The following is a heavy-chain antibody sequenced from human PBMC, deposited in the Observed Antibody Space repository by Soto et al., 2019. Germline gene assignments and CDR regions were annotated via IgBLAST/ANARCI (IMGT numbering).Heavy chain of an antibody. CDR2: IVVGSGNT. V-gene: IGHV1-58*01. D-gene: IGHD6-19*01. CDR1: GVAVTSSA. J-gene: IGHJ4*02. CDR3: AADIGSGISSGWYLPPHFDY. Sequence: SVKVSFTASGVAVTSSAVQGGRQARGQRLEWIGWIVVGSGNTNCAQKFQERVTITRDMSTSTAYMELSSLRSEDTAVYYCAADIGSGISSGWYLPPHFDYWSQGTLVTVS.